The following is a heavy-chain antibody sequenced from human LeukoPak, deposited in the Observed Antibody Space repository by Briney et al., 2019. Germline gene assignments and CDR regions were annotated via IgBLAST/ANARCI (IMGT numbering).Heavy chain of an antibody. CDR3: ASGYDRPSYFYYHMDV. CDR2: INPNNGGT. Sequence: ASVKVSCKASGYTFTGYYIHWARQAPGQGLEWMGWINPNNGGTNYAQKFQGRVTMARDTSISAAYMELSRLRSDDTAVYYCASGYDRPSYFYYHMDVWGKGTTVIVSS. V-gene: IGHV1-2*02. D-gene: IGHD3-3*01. J-gene: IGHJ6*03. CDR1: GYTFTGYY.